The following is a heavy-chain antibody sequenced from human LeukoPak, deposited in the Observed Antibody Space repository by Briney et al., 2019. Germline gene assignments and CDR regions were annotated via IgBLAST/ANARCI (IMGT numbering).Heavy chain of an antibody. D-gene: IGHD3-3*01. CDR3: ARDRAKRILYYDFWSGYKSPNWFDP. Sequence: ASVKVSCKASGYTFTNYGITWVRQAPGQGLEWMGWINPNSGGTNYAQKFQGRVTMTRDTSISTAYMELSRLRSDDTAVYYCARDRAKRILYYDFWSGYKSPNWFDPWGQGTLVTVSS. V-gene: IGHV1-2*02. J-gene: IGHJ5*02. CDR1: GYTFTNYG. CDR2: INPNSGGT.